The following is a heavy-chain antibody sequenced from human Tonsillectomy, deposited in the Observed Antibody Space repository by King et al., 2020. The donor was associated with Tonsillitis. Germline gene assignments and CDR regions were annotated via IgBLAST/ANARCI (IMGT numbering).Heavy chain of an antibody. Sequence: VQLVESGGRLVQPGGSLRLSCAASGFTFNNYAMTWVRQAPGKGLEWVSSISGSGGSTYYADSVKGRFTITRDNSKNTLYLQMNSLSADDTAVYYCAKGGFIFGFISHLEGPPNSAYWGQGTLVPVSS. J-gene: IGHJ4*02. D-gene: IGHD3-3*02. CDR2: ISGSGGST. V-gene: IGHV3-23*04. CDR3: AKGGFIFGFISHLEGPPNSAY. CDR1: GFTFNNYA.